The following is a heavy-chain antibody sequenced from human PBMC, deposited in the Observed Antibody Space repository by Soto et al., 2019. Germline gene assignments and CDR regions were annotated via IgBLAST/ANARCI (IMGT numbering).Heavy chain of an antibody. CDR2: IKQDGSEK. CDR1: GFTFSSYW. Sequence: GGSLRLSCAASGFTFSSYWMSWVRQAPGKGLEWVANIKQDGSEKYYVDSVKGRFTISRDNAKNSLYLQMNSLRAEDTAVYYCAREERQLVSPLGPEYYYYYMDVWGKGTTVTVSS. J-gene: IGHJ6*03. D-gene: IGHD1-1*01. CDR3: AREERQLVSPLGPEYYYYYMDV. V-gene: IGHV3-7*01.